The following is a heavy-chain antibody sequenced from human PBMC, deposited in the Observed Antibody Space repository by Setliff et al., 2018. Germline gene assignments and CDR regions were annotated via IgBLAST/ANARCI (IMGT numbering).Heavy chain of an antibody. D-gene: IGHD6-13*01. Sequence: EASVKVSCKASGYTFTSYAMHWVRQAPGQGPEWMGIINTGGGSASYAEKFEGRVTMTSDTSARKVYMEVNILRSDDTAMYYCARGGMAAAGRKGVFEHWGQGTLVTVSS. CDR3: ARGGMAAAGRKGVFEH. CDR2: INTGGGSA. V-gene: IGHV1-46*01. J-gene: IGHJ4*02. CDR1: GYTFTSYA.